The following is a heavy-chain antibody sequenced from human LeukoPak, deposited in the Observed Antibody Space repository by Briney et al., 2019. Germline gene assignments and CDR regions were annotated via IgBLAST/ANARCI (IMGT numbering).Heavy chain of an antibody. V-gene: IGHV3-30*02. CDR3: AKDLAVAGLRRYFDY. CDR2: IRYDGSNE. Sequence: GGSLRLSCATSGFTFRSYGMQWVRQAPGKGLEWVAFIRYDGSNEYYADSVKGRFTISRDKSKKTLYLQMNTLRAEDTAVYYCAKDLAVAGLRRYFDYWGQGTLVTVSS. CDR1: GFTFRSYG. J-gene: IGHJ4*02. D-gene: IGHD6-19*01.